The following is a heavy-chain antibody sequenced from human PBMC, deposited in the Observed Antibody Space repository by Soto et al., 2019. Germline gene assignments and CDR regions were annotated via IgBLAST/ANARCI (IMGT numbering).Heavy chain of an antibody. Sequence: SETLSLTCTVSGGSISSGGYSWSWIRQHPGKGLEWIGNISYSGSTYYNPSLKSRLTISVDTSKNQFSLKLSSVTAADTAVYYCARGPGGKFDYWGQGTLVTVSS. D-gene: IGHD2-15*01. CDR2: ISYSGST. V-gene: IGHV4-31*03. CDR3: ARGPGGKFDY. CDR1: GGSISSGGYS. J-gene: IGHJ4*02.